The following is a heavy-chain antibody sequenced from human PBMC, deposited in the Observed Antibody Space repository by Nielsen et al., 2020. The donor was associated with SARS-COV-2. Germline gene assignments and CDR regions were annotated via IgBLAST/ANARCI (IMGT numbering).Heavy chain of an antibody. Sequence: GESLKISCAASGFTVSSNYMSWVRQAPGKGLEWVSVIYSGGSTYYADSVKGRFTISRHNSKNTLYLQMNSLRAEDTAVYYCARAKAEQWLAQDSTPYYFDYWGQGTLVTVSS. CDR2: IYSGGST. V-gene: IGHV3-53*04. D-gene: IGHD6-19*01. J-gene: IGHJ4*02. CDR3: ARAKAEQWLAQDSTPYYFDY. CDR1: GFTVSSNY.